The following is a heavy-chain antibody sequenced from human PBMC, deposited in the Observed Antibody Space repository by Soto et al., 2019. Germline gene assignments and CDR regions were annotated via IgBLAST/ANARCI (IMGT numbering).Heavy chain of an antibody. CDR2: INAGGRSA. D-gene: IGHD2-2*01. CDR3: AKDRGCSSATCYQAD. CDR1: GFAFSTYG. V-gene: IGHV3-23*01. J-gene: IGHJ4*02. Sequence: GGSLRLSCVASGFAFSTYGMSWVRQAPGQGLEWVSAINAGGRSADYADAVKGRFFISRDNSKSTLFLQMNSLRAEDTAVYYCAKDRGCSSATCYQADWGQGTLVTVSS.